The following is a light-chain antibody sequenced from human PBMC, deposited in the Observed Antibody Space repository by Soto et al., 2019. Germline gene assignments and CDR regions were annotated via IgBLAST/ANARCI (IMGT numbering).Light chain of an antibody. CDR1: SSDVGTYNL. J-gene: IGLJ1*01. V-gene: IGLV2-23*01. CDR3: CAYAGNSSYL. Sequence: QSALTQPASVSGSPGQSITISCTGTSSDVGTYNLVSWYQQRPGKAPKLIISEGTRRPSGVFDRFSGSKSGNTASLSISGLQADDEADYYCCAYAGNSSYLFGPGTKVIV. CDR2: EGT.